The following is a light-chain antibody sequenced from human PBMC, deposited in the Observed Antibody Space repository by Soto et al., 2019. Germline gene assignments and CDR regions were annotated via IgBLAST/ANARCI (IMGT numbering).Light chain of an antibody. V-gene: IGLV2-14*01. CDR2: EVS. CDR1: SSDVGGYNY. CDR3: SSYTSGSTWV. J-gene: IGLJ3*02. Sequence: QSALTQPASVSGSPGQSITISCTGTSSDVGGYNYVSWYQQHPGKAPNLMIYEVSHRPSGVSNRFSGSKSGNTASLTISWLQAEDEADYYCSSYTSGSTWVFGGGTKRTVL.